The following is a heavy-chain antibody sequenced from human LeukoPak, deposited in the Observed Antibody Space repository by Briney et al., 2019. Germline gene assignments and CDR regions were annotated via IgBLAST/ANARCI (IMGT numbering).Heavy chain of an antibody. V-gene: IGHV3-33*08. CDR1: GFTFSGSA. J-gene: IGHJ3*02. D-gene: IGHD6-19*01. CDR3: ARAKAVAGHDAFDI. CDR2: IWYDGSNK. Sequence: GGSLRLSCVVSGFTFSGSAVHWVRQAPGKGLEWEAVIWYDGSNKYYADSVKGRFTISRDNSKNTLYLQMNSLRAEDTAVYYCARAKAVAGHDAFDIWGQGTMVTVSS.